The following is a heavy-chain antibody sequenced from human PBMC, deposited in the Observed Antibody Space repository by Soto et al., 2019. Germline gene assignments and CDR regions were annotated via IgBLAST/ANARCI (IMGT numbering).Heavy chain of an antibody. D-gene: IGHD6-19*01. Sequence: SETLSLTCPVSGGSISSSSYYWGWIRQPPGKGLEWIGSIYYSGSTYYNPSLKSRVTISVDTSKNQFSLKLSSVTAADTAVYYCARHFSRLDSSGWYIGSDNWFDPWGQGTLVTVSS. V-gene: IGHV4-39*01. J-gene: IGHJ5*02. CDR2: IYYSGST. CDR3: ARHFSRLDSSGWYIGSDNWFDP. CDR1: GGSISSSSYY.